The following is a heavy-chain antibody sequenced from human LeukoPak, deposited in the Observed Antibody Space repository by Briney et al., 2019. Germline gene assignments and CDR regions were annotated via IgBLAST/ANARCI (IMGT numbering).Heavy chain of an antibody. Sequence: ASVKVSCKASGYTFTSYAMNWVRQAPGQGLEWMGWINTNTGSPTYAQGFTGRFVFSLDTSVSTAYLQICSLKAEDTAVYYCARERMRCSSTSCYLDYWGQGTLVTVSS. J-gene: IGHJ4*02. D-gene: IGHD2-2*01. CDR3: ARERMRCSSTSCYLDY. V-gene: IGHV7-4-1*01. CDR1: GYTFTSYA. CDR2: INTNTGSP.